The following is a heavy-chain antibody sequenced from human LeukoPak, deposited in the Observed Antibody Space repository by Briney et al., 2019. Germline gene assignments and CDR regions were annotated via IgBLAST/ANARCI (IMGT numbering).Heavy chain of an antibody. CDR1: GFTFSSYG. V-gene: IGHV3-30*03. D-gene: IGHD2-15*01. Sequence: GGSLRLSCAASGFTFSSYGMHWVRQAPGKGLEWVAVISYDGSNKYFADSVKGRFTISRDNSKNTLYLQMNSLRAEDTAVYYCARDPPGYCSGGSCIERGGYWGQGTLVTVSS. CDR2: ISYDGSNK. J-gene: IGHJ4*02. CDR3: ARDPPGYCSGGSCIERGGY.